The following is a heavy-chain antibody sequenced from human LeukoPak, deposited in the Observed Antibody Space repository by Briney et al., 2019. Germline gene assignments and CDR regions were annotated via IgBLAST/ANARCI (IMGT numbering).Heavy chain of an antibody. Sequence: PSETLSLTCTVSGGSINSYYWSWIRQPPGKGLEWIGNIYYSGSTNYNPSLKSRVHISIDTSKNQFSLKLSSMTAADTAVYYCARSPNWLFQHSYWFDPWGQGTLVTVSS. V-gene: IGHV4-59*08. CDR2: IYYSGST. J-gene: IGHJ5*02. CDR3: ARSPNWLFQHSYWFDP. D-gene: IGHD3-22*01. CDR1: GGSINSYY.